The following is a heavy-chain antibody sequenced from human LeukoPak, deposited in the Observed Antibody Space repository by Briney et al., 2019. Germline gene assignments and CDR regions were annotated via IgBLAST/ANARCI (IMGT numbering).Heavy chain of an antibody. D-gene: IGHD1-7*01. CDR3: ARTPNKTQPKAGTPDY. CDR2: INHSGST. CDR1: GYSIISDYY. Sequence: SETLSLTCTVSGYSIISDYYWSWIRQPPGKGLEWIGEINHSGSTNYNPSLKSRVTISVDTSKNQFSLKLSSVTAADTAVYYCARTPNKTQPKAGTPDYWGQGTLVTVSS. V-gene: IGHV4-34*01. J-gene: IGHJ4*02.